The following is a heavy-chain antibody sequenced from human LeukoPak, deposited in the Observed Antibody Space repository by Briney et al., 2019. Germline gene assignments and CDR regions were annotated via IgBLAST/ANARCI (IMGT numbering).Heavy chain of an antibody. J-gene: IGHJ6*02. Sequence: GGSLRLSCAASGFTFSSYAMHRVRQAPGKGLEWVSYISSSGSAIYYADSVKGRFTISRDNAKNSLYLQMNSLRAEDTAVYYCARDTGYCSGGSCYYYYYGMDVWGQGTTVTVSS. CDR1: GFTFSSYA. CDR3: ARDTGYCSGGSCYYYYYGMDV. V-gene: IGHV3-48*04. CDR2: ISSSGSAI. D-gene: IGHD2-15*01.